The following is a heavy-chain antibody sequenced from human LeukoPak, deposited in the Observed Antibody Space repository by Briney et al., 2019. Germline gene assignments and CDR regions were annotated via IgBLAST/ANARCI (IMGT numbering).Heavy chain of an antibody. CDR2: INPNSGGT. CDR1: GYTFTGYY. D-gene: IGHD4-17*01. CDR3: ARGDGDYSYFFDY. J-gene: IGHJ4*02. Sequence: ASVKVSCKASGYTFTGYYMHWVRPATGQGLEWKGWINPNSGGTNYAQKFQGRVTMTRDTSITTAYMELSRLSSDDTAVYYCARGDGDYSYFFDYWGQGTLVTVSS. V-gene: IGHV1-2*02.